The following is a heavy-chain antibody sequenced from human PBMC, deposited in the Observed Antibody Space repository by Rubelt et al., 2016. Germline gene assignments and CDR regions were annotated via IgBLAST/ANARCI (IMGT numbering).Heavy chain of an antibody. Sequence: EVYLVESGGGLVQPGGSLKLSCAASGFTFSNHWMSWVRQAPGKGLEWVSVIYSGGSTYYADSVKGRFTISRDYSKNTLYLQMNSLRAEDTAVDYCASGIVGANNWFDPWGQGTLVTVS. J-gene: IGHJ5*02. V-gene: IGHV3-66*01. CDR1: GFTFSNHW. CDR3: ASGIVGANNWFDP. D-gene: IGHD1-26*01. CDR2: IYSGGST.